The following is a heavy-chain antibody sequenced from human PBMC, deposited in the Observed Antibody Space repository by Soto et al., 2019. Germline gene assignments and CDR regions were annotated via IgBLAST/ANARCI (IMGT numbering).Heavy chain of an antibody. D-gene: IGHD2-15*01. Sequence: QVQLVESGGGVVQPGRSLRLSCVVSGFIFSSYGIHWVRQAPGKGLEWVAVISNDGKQKYYADSVKGRFTISRDNXTXXLSLLMNSLRAEDTAVYYCAEDPPATCRGGGCYDYWGQGTLVTVSS. V-gene: IGHV3-30*18. J-gene: IGHJ4*02. CDR3: AEDPPATCRGGGCYDY. CDR2: ISNDGKQK. CDR1: GFIFSSYG.